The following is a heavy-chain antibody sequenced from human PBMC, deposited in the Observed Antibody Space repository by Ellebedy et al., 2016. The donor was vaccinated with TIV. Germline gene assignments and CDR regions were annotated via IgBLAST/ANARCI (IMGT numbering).Heavy chain of an antibody. CDR3: AKDWLQFPY. Sequence: GESLKISCVGSGFTFSTYAMSWVRQAPGKGLEWVSAISGSGGSTYYADSVKGRFTISRDNSKNTLYLQMNSLRAEDTAVYYCAKDWLQFPYWGQGTLVTVSS. J-gene: IGHJ4*02. D-gene: IGHD5-24*01. CDR1: GFTFSTYA. V-gene: IGHV3-23*01. CDR2: ISGSGGST.